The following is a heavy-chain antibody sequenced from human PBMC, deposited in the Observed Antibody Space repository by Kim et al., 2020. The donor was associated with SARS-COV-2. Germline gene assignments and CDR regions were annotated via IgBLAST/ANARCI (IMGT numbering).Heavy chain of an antibody. J-gene: IGHJ4*02. V-gene: IGHV4-39*01. CDR3: AGRGAVGGNPVYDY. D-gene: IGHD6-19*01. Sequence: YNPALKSRTTIPVDTSKNQFSPDLSSVTAADTAVYYCAGRGAVGGNPVYDYWGQGTLGTVSS.